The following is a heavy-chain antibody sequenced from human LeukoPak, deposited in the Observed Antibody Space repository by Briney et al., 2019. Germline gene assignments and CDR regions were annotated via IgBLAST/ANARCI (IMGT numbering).Heavy chain of an antibody. V-gene: IGHV4-4*07. J-gene: IGHJ4*02. CDR3: ARESGVQYDFWSGYYTKNIDY. CDR2: IYTSGST. Sequence: PSETLSLTCTVSGGSISSYYWSRIRQPAGKGLEWIGRIYTSGSTNYNPSLKSRVTMSVDTSKNQFSLKLSSVTAADTAVYYCARESGVQYDFWSGYYTKNIDYWGQGTLVTVSS. CDR1: GGSISSYY. D-gene: IGHD3-3*01.